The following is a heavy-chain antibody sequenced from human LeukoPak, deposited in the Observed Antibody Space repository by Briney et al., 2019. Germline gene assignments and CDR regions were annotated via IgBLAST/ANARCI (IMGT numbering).Heavy chain of an antibody. CDR1: GGSLSTYF. Sequence: SETLSLTCTVSGGSLSTYFWTWIRQPPGKGLEWIGYIYYSGSTYYNPSLKSRVTISVDTSKNQFSLKLSSVTAADTAVYYCARGGPYSGSYFDYWGQGTLVTVSS. CDR3: ARGGPYSGSYFDY. J-gene: IGHJ4*02. CDR2: IYYSGST. V-gene: IGHV4-59*06. D-gene: IGHD1-26*01.